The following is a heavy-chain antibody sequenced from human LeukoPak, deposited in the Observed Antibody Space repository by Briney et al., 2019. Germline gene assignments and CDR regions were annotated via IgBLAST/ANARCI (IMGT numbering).Heavy chain of an antibody. Sequence: PGGSLRLSCVVSGLTFSNHWMHWVRQAPGKGLVWVSHINNEGSDTRYADSVKGRFTISRDNGKNTVYLQMNSLRADDAAVYYCAREGSITMVRGVLYYFDYWGQGTLVTVSS. J-gene: IGHJ4*02. D-gene: IGHD3-10*01. CDR3: AREGSITMVRGVLYYFDY. CDR2: INNEGSDT. CDR1: GLTFSNHW. V-gene: IGHV3-74*01.